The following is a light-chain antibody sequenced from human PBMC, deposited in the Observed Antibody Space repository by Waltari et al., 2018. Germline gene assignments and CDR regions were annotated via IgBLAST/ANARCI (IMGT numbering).Light chain of an antibody. CDR3: QQYGSF. CDR2: GAS. J-gene: IGKJ3*01. V-gene: IGKV3-20*01. CDR1: QSVSSSY. Sequence: MVLTQSPGTLSLSPGERDTLSCRASQSVSSSYLAWYQQKPGQTPRLLIYGASTRATGIPDRFSGSGSGTDFTLTITRLEPEDFAVYYCQQYGSFFGPGTRVDIK.